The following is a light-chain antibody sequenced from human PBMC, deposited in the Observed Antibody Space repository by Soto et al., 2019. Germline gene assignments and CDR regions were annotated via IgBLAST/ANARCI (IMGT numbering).Light chain of an antibody. Sequence: VLTQPPSVSGAPGQKITISCTGSSSNIGAGYDVHWYRQFPGAAPKLLISGDNNRPSGVPDRFSGSKSGTSASLAITGLQAEDEADYYCQSYDSSLSRVFGTGTKLTVL. CDR2: GDN. CDR3: QSYDSSLSRV. CDR1: SSNIGAGYD. V-gene: IGLV1-40*01. J-gene: IGLJ1*01.